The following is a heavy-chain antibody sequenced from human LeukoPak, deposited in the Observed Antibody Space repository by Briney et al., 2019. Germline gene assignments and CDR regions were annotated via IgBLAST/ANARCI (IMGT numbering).Heavy chain of an antibody. CDR1: GYSISSGYY. J-gene: IGHJ4*02. D-gene: IGHD5-12*01. Sequence: PSETLSLTCSVSGYSISSGYYWGWIRQPPGKGLEWIASIYHSGNTYYNPSLKSRVTISVDTAKSQFSLRLTSMTAADTAVYYCARDVAGNTFDYWGQGTLVTVSS. V-gene: IGHV4-38-2*02. CDR3: ARDVAGNTFDY. CDR2: IYHSGNT.